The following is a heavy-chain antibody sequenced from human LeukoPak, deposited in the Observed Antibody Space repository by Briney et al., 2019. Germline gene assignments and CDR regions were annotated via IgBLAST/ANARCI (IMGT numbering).Heavy chain of an antibody. J-gene: IGHJ5*02. CDR3: ARQRVDTAMVSWFDP. CDR2: IYPGDSDT. Sequence: GESLKISCKGSGYSFTSYWIGWVRQMPGKGLEWMGTIYPGDSDTRYSPSFQGQVTISADKSISTAYLQWSSLKASDTAMYYCARQRVDTAMVSWFDPWGQGTLVTVSS. D-gene: IGHD5-18*01. V-gene: IGHV5-51*01. CDR1: GYSFTSYW.